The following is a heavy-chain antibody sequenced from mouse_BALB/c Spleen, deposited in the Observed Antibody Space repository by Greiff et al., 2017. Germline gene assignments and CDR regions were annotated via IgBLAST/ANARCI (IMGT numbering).Heavy chain of an antibody. Sequence: VQLQESGPGLVAPSQSLSITCTVSGFSLTSYGVHWVRQPPGKGLEWLGVIWAGGSTNYNSALMSRLSISKDNSKSQVFLKMNSLQTDDTAMYYCARVYYDYDDFAYWGQGTLVTVSA. D-gene: IGHD2-4*01. CDR3: ARVYYDYDDFAY. J-gene: IGHJ3*01. CDR2: IWAGGST. V-gene: IGHV2-9*02. CDR1: GFSLTSYG.